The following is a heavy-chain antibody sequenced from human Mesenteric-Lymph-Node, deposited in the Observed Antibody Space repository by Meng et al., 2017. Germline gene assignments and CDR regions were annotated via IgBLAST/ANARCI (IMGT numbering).Heavy chain of an antibody. CDR3: ARIHITPDDIHFYGMDV. V-gene: IGHV3-7*01. D-gene: IGHD1-14*01. CDR1: GFTFSSYW. CDR2: IKQDESER. Sequence: GGSLRLSCAVSGFTFSSYWMSWVRQAPGKGLEWVANIKQDESERYYVDSVKGRFTISRDNAKNSLYLQMSSLRAEDTAVYYCARIHITPDDIHFYGMDVWGQGTTVTVSS. J-gene: IGHJ6*02.